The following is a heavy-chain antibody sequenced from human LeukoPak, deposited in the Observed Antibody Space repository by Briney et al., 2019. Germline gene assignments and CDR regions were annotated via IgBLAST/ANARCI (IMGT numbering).Heavy chain of an antibody. CDR3: ARVQGNYYGPYYFDY. CDR2: ISSSGSTI. D-gene: IGHD3-10*01. CDR1: GFTFSDYY. V-gene: IGHV3-11*01. Sequence: GGSLRLSCAASGFTFSDYYMSWIRQAPGKGLEWVSYISSSGSTIYYADSVKGRFTISRDNAKNSLYLQMNSLRAEDTAVYYRARVQGNYYGPYYFDYWGQGTLVTVSS. J-gene: IGHJ4*02.